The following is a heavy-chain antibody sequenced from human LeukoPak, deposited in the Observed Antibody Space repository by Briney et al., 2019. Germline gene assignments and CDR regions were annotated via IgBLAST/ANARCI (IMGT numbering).Heavy chain of an antibody. CDR3: ATDTAMGYRQDAFDI. CDR2: IYYSGST. V-gene: IGHV4-30-4*02. D-gene: IGHD5-18*01. Sequence: SETLSLTCTVSGGSISSGDYYWSWIRQPPGKGLEWIGYIYYSGSTYYNPSLKSRVTISVDTSKNQFSLKLSSVTAADTAVYYCATDTAMGYRQDAFDIWGQGTMVTVSS. J-gene: IGHJ3*02. CDR1: GGSISSGDYY.